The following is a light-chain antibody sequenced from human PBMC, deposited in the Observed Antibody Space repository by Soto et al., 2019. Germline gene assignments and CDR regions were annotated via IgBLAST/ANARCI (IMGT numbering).Light chain of an antibody. J-gene: IGKJ4*01. CDR1: ENIKNR. CDR3: QQYDDWPLT. V-gene: IGKV3-15*01. CDR2: DAF. Sequence: EIVMTQSPATLSVSPGERATLSCRASENIKNRLAWYQQKPGQGPRLLIYDAFTRATDIPARFSGSASGTEFTLTISSLQSEDSAFYYCQQYDDWPLTLGGGTKVDIK.